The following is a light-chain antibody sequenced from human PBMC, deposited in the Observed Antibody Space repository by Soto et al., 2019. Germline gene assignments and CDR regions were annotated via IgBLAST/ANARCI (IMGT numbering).Light chain of an antibody. CDR2: EVS. V-gene: IGLV2-14*01. J-gene: IGLJ1*01. CDR1: SSDVGDYKY. Sequence: QSALTQPASVSGSPGQSITISCTGTSSDVGDYKYISWYQQHPGKAPKLMIYEVSNRPSGVSNRFSGSKSGNTASLTISGLQADDEADYYCSSYTSSSTLYVFGTGTKVTVL. CDR3: SSYTSSSTLYV.